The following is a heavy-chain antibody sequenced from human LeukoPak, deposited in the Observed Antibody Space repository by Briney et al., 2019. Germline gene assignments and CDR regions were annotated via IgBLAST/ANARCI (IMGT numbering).Heavy chain of an antibody. V-gene: IGHV3-21*01. CDR2: ISNSSSYI. Sequence: PGGSLRLSCAASGFTFSSNSMNWVRQAPGKGLEWVSSISNSSSYIFYADSVKGRFTISREHAKKSLYLQMNSMRAEDTAVYYCARDRGASWYDTSGFAFDIWGQGTMVTVSS. D-gene: IGHD3-22*01. CDR3: ARDRGASWYDTSGFAFDI. CDR1: GFTFSSNS. J-gene: IGHJ3*02.